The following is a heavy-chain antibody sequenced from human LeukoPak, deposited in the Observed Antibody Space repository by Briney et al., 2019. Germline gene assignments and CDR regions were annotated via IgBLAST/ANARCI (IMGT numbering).Heavy chain of an antibody. V-gene: IGHV3-33*01. D-gene: IGHD3-10*01. Sequence: GRSLRLSCAASGFTFSSYGMHWVRQAPGKGLEWVAVIWYDGSNKYYADSVKGRFTISRDNSKNTLYLQMNSLRAEDTAVYYCARDPLRQYYYGSEAFDIWGQGTMVTVSS. CDR2: IWYDGSNK. CDR1: GFTFSSYG. CDR3: ARDPLRQYYYGSEAFDI. J-gene: IGHJ3*02.